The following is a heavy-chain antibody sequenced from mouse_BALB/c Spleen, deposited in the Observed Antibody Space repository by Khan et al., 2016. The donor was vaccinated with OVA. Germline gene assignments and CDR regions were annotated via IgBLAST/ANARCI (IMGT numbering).Heavy chain of an antibody. Sequence: EVKLMESGGDLVKPGGSLKLSCAASGFTFSTYGMSWVRQTPDRRLEWVATVSTGGSYTYYPDSVKGRFTISRDNAKNTLNLQMNSLKSEDTAMFYCTRLAYYYGSEGFAYWGQGTLVTVSA. CDR3: TRLAYYYGSEGFAY. CDR1: GFTFSTYG. CDR2: VSTGGSYT. J-gene: IGHJ3*01. D-gene: IGHD1-1*01. V-gene: IGHV5-6*01.